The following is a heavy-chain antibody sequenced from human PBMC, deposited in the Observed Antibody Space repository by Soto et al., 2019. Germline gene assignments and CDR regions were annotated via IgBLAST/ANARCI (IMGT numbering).Heavy chain of an antibody. D-gene: IGHD2-8*02. J-gene: IGHJ4*02. V-gene: IGHV3-23*01. Sequence: GGSLRLSCAASGFTFSTYAMNWVRQAPGKRLEWVSSITGGGTDTYYADSVKGRFTISRDNSKNTLYLQMSSLRAEDTAVYYCAKGSRGHCTGVTCYPFDYWGQGTLVTVSS. CDR3: AKGSRGHCTGVTCYPFDY. CDR1: GFTFSTYA. CDR2: ITGGGTDT.